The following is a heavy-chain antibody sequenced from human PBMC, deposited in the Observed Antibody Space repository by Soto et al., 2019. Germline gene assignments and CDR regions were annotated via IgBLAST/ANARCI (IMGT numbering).Heavy chain of an antibody. D-gene: IGHD5-12*01. CDR2: NSPDNGNT. CDR3: ARALGYSGYAGMDV. V-gene: IGHV1-18*01. Sequence: QVQLVQSGGEVKKPGASVKVSCKASGYTFTIYGINWVRQAPGQGLEWMGWNSPDNGNTHYAQKLQGRVTMTTDTSTSTAYMELRSLRSDDTAVYYCARALGYSGYAGMDVWGQGTTVTVSS. CDR1: GYTFTIYG. J-gene: IGHJ6*02.